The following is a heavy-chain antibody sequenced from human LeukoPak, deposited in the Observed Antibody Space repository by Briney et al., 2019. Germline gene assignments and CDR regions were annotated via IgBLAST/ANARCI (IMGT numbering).Heavy chain of an antibody. J-gene: IGHJ3*02. CDR3: ARATERYFDWSLSGAFDI. V-gene: IGHV1-2*02. Sequence: ASVKVSCKASGYTFTGYYVHWVRQAPGQGLEWMGWINPDSGGTNYAQKFQGRVTMTRDTSISPAYMELSRLRSDDTAVYYCARATERYFDWSLSGAFDIWGQGTMVTVSS. CDR1: GYTFTGYY. CDR2: INPDSGGT. D-gene: IGHD3-9*01.